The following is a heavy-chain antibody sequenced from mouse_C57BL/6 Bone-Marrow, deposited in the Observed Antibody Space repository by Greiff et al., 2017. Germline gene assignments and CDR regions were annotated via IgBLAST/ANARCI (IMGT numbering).Heavy chain of an antibody. Sequence: VQLQESGAELARPGASVKMSCKASGYTFTSYTMHWVKQRPGQGLEWIGYINPSSGYTKYNQKFKYKATLTADKSSSTAYMQLSSLTSEDSAVYYCARYLQLTGKGYWGQGTTLTVSS. V-gene: IGHV1-4*01. CDR2: INPSSGYT. J-gene: IGHJ2*01. CDR3: ARYLQLTGKGY. D-gene: IGHD4-1*01. CDR1: GYTFTSYT.